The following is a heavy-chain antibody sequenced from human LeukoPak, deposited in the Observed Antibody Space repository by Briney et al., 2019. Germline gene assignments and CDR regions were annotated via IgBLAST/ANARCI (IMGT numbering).Heavy chain of an antibody. V-gene: IGHV4-61*01. CDR1: GGSVSSGSDY. D-gene: IGHD4-11*01. CDR2: ISYSGST. Sequence: SETLSLTCTVSGGSVSSGSDYWSWIRQPPGKGLECFGYISYSGSTNYSPSLKSRVNISVDTSKNQFSLKLNSVTPADTAVYFCARVSFVDYSNYGTIDYWGQGTLVTVSS. J-gene: IGHJ4*02. CDR3: ARVSFVDYSNYGTIDY.